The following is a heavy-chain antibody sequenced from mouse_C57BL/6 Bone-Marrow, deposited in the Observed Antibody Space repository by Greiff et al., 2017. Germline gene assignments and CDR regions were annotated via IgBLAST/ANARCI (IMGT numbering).Heavy chain of an antibody. CDR1: GFTFSSYG. CDR2: ISSGGSYT. V-gene: IGHV5-6*01. D-gene: IGHD2-5*01. J-gene: IGHJ1*03. CDR3: ARHGYSNYVDWYFDV. Sequence: EVHLVESGGDLVKPGGSLKLSCAASGFTFSSYGMSWVRQTPDKRLEWVATISSGGSYTYYPDSVKGRFTISRDNAKNTLYLQMSSLKSEDTAMYYCARHGYSNYVDWYFDVWGTGTTVTVSS.